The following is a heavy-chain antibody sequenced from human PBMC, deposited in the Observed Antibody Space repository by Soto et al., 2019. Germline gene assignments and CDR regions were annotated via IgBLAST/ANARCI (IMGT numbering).Heavy chain of an antibody. CDR3: ARDAAAGTFDNWLDP. J-gene: IGHJ5*02. Sequence: PGGSMRLSSTAAEVTCIIYGRHWIRQNPGKGLVWVSRINSDGSSTSYADSVKGRFTISRDNAKNTLYLQMNSLRAEDTAVYYCARDAAAGTFDNWLDPWGQGTLVTVSS. V-gene: IGHV3-74*01. CDR2: INSDGSST. CDR1: EVTCIIYG. D-gene: IGHD6-13*01.